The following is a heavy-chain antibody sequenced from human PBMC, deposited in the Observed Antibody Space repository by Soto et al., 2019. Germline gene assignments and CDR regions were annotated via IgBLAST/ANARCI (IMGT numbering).Heavy chain of an antibody. CDR2: IYSGGNT. Sequence: EVQLVESGGGLIQPRGSLRLSCAASGFTVSNNYMRWVRQAPGKGLEWVSLIYSGGNTHYADSVKGRFTISRDDSKNTLYLQMNSLRVEDTAVYYCARDPPGIAASGAGGWGQGTLVTVSS. D-gene: IGHD6-13*01. J-gene: IGHJ4*02. V-gene: IGHV3-53*01. CDR3: ARDPPGIAASGAGG. CDR1: GFTVSNNY.